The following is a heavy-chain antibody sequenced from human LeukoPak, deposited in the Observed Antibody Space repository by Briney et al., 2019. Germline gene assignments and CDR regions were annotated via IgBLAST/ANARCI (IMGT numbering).Heavy chain of an antibody. Sequence: GGSLRLSCAASGFTFSSYWMSSVRQAPGKGLEWVANIKQDGSEKYDVDSVKGRFTISRDNAKNSLYLQMNSLRAEDTAVYYCAREGRDFWSGYPTTRLFDYWGQGTLVTVSS. CDR1: GFTFSSYW. CDR2: IKQDGSEK. D-gene: IGHD3-3*01. V-gene: IGHV3-7*01. CDR3: AREGRDFWSGYPTTRLFDY. J-gene: IGHJ4*02.